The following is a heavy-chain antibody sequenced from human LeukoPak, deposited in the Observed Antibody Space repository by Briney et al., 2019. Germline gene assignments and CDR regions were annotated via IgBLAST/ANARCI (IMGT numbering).Heavy chain of an antibody. CDR2: ICYDGSDK. CDR1: GFTFNTYG. CDR3: AKGVGRTSGRNPDY. Sequence: GGSLRLSCAASGFTFNTYGMHWVRQAPGRGLEWVAVICYDGSDKYYSASVKGRFTISRDNSKNTLSLQMNSLRVEDTAMYYCAKGVGRTSGRNPDYWGQGTLVTVSS. V-gene: IGHV3-33*06. D-gene: IGHD2-8*02. J-gene: IGHJ4*02.